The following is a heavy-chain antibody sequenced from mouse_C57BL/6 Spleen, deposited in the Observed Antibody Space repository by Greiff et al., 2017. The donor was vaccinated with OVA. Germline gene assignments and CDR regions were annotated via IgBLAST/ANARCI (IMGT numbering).Heavy chain of an antibody. CDR1: GYAFSSSW. CDR3: ARWGLGGY. CDR2: IYPGDGDT. J-gene: IGHJ2*01. V-gene: IGHV1-82*01. Sequence: VMLKQSGPELVKPGASVKISCKASGYAFSSSWMNWVKQRPGKGLEWIGRIYPGDGDTNYNGKFKGKATLTADKSSSTAYMQLSSLTSEDSAVYFCARWGLGGYWGQGTTLTVSS. D-gene: IGHD4-1*01.